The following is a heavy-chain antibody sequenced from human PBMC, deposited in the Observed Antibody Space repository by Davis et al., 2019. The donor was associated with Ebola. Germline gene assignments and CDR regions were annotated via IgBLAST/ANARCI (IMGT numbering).Heavy chain of an antibody. CDR3: AKNKWPPDY. V-gene: IGHV3-74*01. J-gene: IGHJ4*02. Sequence: HTGGSLRLSCAASGFSFSSYAMHWVRQVPGKGLVWVSRIDPDGSITTYADSVEGRFTISRDNAKNTLYLQMKSLTVEDTAVYYCAKNKWPPDYWGQGTLVTVSS. D-gene: IGHD5-12*01. CDR2: IDPDGSIT. CDR1: GFSFSSYA.